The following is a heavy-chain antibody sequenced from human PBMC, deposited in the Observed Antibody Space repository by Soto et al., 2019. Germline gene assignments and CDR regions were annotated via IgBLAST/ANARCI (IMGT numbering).Heavy chain of an antibody. D-gene: IGHD1-26*01. V-gene: IGHV1-69*06. CDR3: ARDGGRNSGGIDY. CDR1: GGTFSSYS. J-gene: IGHJ4*02. Sequence: QVQLVQSGAEVKKPGSSVKVSCKASGGTFSSYSINWVRQAPGQGLEWMGEIIPIFGTANYAQKFQGRVTITADKSTGTAYMERSSLRAEDTAVYYCARDGGRNSGGIDYWGQGTLVTVSS. CDR2: IIPIFGTA.